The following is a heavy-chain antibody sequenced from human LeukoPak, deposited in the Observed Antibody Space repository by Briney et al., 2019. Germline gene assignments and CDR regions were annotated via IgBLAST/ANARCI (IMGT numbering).Heavy chain of an antibody. CDR1: GFIFSNSW. Sequence: GGSLRLSCAASGFIFSNSWMYWVRQAPGKGLVWVSRINSDGSRIEYADSVKGRFTISRDNAKNTLFLQMNSLRVEDTAVYYCARAAAGTEGWFDYWGQGTLVTVSS. CDR2: INSDGSRI. CDR3: ARAAAGTEGWFDY. D-gene: IGHD6-19*01. V-gene: IGHV3-74*03. J-gene: IGHJ4*02.